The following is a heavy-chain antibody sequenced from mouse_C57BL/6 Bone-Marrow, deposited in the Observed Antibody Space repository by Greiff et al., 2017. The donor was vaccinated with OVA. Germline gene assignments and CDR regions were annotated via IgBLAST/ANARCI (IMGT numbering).Heavy chain of an antibody. D-gene: IGHD2-1*01. V-gene: IGHV14-4*01. Sequence: EVHLVESGAELVRPGASVKLSCTASGFNIKDDYMHWVKQRPEQGLEWIGWIDPENGDTEYASKFQGKATITADTSSNTAYLQLSSLTSEDTAVYYCTTAGLLAPYFDYWGQGTTRTVAS. CDR3: TTAGLLAPYFDY. CDR1: GFNIKDDY. J-gene: IGHJ2*01. CDR2: IDPENGDT.